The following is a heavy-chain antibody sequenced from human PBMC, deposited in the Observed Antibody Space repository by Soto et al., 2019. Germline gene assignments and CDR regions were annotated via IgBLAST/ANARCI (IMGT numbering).Heavy chain of an antibody. V-gene: IGHV4-59*01. CDR1: GGSISSYY. Sequence: SETLSLTCTVSGGSISSYYWSWIRQPPGKGLEWIGYIYYSGSTNYNPSLKSRVTISVDTSKNQFSLKLSSVTAADTAVYYCAREGLFGSSWSYGYWGQGTLVTVSS. CDR2: IYYSGST. J-gene: IGHJ4*02. D-gene: IGHD5-18*01. CDR3: AREGLFGSSWSYGY.